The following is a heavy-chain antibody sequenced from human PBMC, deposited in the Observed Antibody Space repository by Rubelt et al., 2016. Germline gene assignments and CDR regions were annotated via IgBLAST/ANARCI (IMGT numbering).Heavy chain of an antibody. CDR2: IYYSGST. D-gene: IGHD2-15*01. V-gene: IGHV4-59*01. J-gene: IGHJ3*02. CDR1: GGSISSYY. CDR3: ARGREVLRLLDI. Sequence: VQLQESGPGLVKPSETLSLTCTVSGGSISSYYWSWIRQPPGRGLEWIGYIYYSGSTNYNPSLKSRVTISIDTSKNQFSLKLSSVTAADTAVYYCARGREVLRLLDIWSQGTWSPSLQ.